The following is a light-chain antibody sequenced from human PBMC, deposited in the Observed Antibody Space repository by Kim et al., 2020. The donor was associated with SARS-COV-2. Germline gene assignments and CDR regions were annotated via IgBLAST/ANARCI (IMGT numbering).Light chain of an antibody. J-gene: IGLJ3*02. CDR2: SNN. CDR1: SSNIGTNT. CDR3: ATWDDSLNGL. V-gene: IGLV1-44*01. Sequence: PRQRVTISCSGSSSNIGTNTVNWYQQVPGTAPKLLIYSNNQRPSGVPDRFSGSKSGTSASLAISGLQSEDEADYYCATWDDSLNGLFGGGTKVTVL.